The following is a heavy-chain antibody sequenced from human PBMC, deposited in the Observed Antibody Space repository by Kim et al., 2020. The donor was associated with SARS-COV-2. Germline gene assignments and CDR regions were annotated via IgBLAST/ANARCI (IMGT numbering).Heavy chain of an antibody. D-gene: IGHD3-3*01. CDR2: IAHSGSA. CDR3: ARYDF. Sequence: IAHSGSANYNPSLKSRVTISADTSKNQFSLKMNSVTAADTAIYYCARYDFWSRGTLVTVSS. J-gene: IGHJ4*02. V-gene: IGHV4-34*01.